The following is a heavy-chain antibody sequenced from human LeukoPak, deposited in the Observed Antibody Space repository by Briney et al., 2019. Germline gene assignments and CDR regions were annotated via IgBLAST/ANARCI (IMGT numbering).Heavy chain of an antibody. V-gene: IGHV3-23*01. J-gene: IGHJ4*02. CDR2: ISGSGDNT. CDR3: ARDSGNGDSDY. Sequence: GGSLRLSCAASGFTFINYGMSWVRQAPGKGLEWVSVISGSGDNTYYADSVKGRFTISRDNSRNTLYLQMNSLRAEDTAVYYCARDSGNGDSDYWGQGTLVTASS. D-gene: IGHD4-17*01. CDR1: GFTFINYG.